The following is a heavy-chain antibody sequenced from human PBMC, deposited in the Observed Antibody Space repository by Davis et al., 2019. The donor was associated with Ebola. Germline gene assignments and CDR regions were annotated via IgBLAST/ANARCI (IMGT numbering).Heavy chain of an antibody. V-gene: IGHV7-4-1*02. Sequence: ASVKVSCKASGYTFTRYAMNWVRQAPGQGLEWMGWINTNTGNPTYAQGFTGRFVFSLDTSVSTAYLQISSLKAEDTAVYYCARGPKYYYGSGSYYMNYWGQGTLVTVSS. D-gene: IGHD3-10*01. CDR3: ARGPKYYYGSGSYYMNY. CDR2: INTNTGNP. CDR1: GYTFTRYA. J-gene: IGHJ4*02.